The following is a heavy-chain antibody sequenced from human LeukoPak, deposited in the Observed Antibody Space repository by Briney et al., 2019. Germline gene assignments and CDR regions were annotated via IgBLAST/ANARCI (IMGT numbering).Heavy chain of an antibody. J-gene: IGHJ4*02. V-gene: IGHV3-13*01. CDR3: ASSPAYSSSWYAIDN. CDR2: IGTAGDT. CDR1: GFTFSNYD. D-gene: IGHD6-13*01. Sequence: GGSLRLSCAASGFTFSNYDMHWVRQAAGKGLEWVSGIGTAGDTYYPASVKGRFTISRENAKNSLYLQMNSLSAGDTAVYYCASSPAYSSSWYAIDNWGQGTLVSVSS.